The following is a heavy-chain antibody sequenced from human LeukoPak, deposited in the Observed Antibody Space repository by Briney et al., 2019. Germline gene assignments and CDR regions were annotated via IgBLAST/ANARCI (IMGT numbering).Heavy chain of an antibody. V-gene: IGHV4-59*08. Sequence: PSETLSLTCTVSGGSLSTFYWSWLRQPPGKGMEWIGYIFQTGHSNYNPSLKGRVTISVDTSKNQLSLKLYSVTVADTAIYYCARHPFSDGFDFWGQGTMVTVSS. J-gene: IGHJ3*01. CDR1: GGSLSTFY. CDR3: ARHPFSDGFDF. CDR2: IFQTGHS.